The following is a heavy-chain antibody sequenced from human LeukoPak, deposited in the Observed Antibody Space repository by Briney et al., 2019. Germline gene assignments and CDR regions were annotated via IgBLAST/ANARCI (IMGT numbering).Heavy chain of an antibody. Sequence: TSETLSLTCTVSGGSVSSGDYYWSWIRQLPGKGLEWIVYIYYSGSTYYNPFLKSRLTISVDTSKNQFSLKLSSVTAADTAVYYCARRRGNTSGFQGYYFDYWGQGTLVTVSS. CDR2: IYYSGST. CDR3: ARRRGNTSGFQGYYFDY. CDR1: GGSVSSGDYY. V-gene: IGHV4-31*03. J-gene: IGHJ4*02. D-gene: IGHD6-19*01.